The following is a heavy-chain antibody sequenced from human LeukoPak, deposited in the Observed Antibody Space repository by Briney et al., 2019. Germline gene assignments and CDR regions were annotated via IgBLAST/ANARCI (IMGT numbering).Heavy chain of an antibody. CDR2: INPSGGST. D-gene: IGHD6-19*01. Sequence: GASVKVTCKTSGYTFIAYYVHGVRQAPGQGLGWMGIINPSGGSTTYAQNFQGRVTMPRDTSTSAVYMELSSLRSEDTAVYYCARGGSLAVAPYLYYFDYWGQGTLVTVSS. V-gene: IGHV1-46*01. CDR3: ARGGSLAVAPYLYYFDY. CDR1: GYTFIAYY. J-gene: IGHJ4*02.